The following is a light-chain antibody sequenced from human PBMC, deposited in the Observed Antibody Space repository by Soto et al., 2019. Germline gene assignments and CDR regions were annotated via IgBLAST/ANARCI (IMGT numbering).Light chain of an antibody. V-gene: IGKV3-20*01. J-gene: IGKJ1*01. CDR3: QHYNSYST. Sequence: EMVLKQSPGTPPLSPGERPTLSCRASQSVSSNYLAWYQQKPGQAPRLLIYGASTRATGIPDRFSGSGSGTEFTLTISSLQPDDFATYYCQHYNSYSTFGQGTKVDI. CDR2: GAS. CDR1: QSVSSNY.